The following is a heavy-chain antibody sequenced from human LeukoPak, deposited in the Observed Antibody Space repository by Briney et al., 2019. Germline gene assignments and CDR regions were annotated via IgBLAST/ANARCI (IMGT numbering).Heavy chain of an antibody. D-gene: IGHD3-16*02. CDR3: ARGGYDYVWGSYRYRYGMDV. Sequence: GGSLRLSCAASGFTFDDYGMSWVRQAPGKGLEWVANIKQDGSEKYYVDSVKGRFTISRDNAKNSLYLQMNSLRAEDTAVYYCARGGYDYVWGSYRYRYGMDVWGKGTTVTVSS. J-gene: IGHJ6*04. CDR1: GFTFDDYG. CDR2: IKQDGSEK. V-gene: IGHV3-7*03.